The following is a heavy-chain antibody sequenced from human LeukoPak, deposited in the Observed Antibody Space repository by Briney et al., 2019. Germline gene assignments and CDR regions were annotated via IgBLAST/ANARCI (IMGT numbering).Heavy chain of an antibody. CDR1: GYTLTELS. Sequence: ASVKVSCKVSGYTLTELSMHWVRQAPGKGLEWMGGFDPEDGETIYAQKFQGRVTMTEDTSTDTAYMELSSLRSEDTVVYYCVARGIVVVITPDYWGQGTLVTVSS. J-gene: IGHJ4*02. D-gene: IGHD3-22*01. CDR2: FDPEDGET. V-gene: IGHV1-24*01. CDR3: VARGIVVVITPDY.